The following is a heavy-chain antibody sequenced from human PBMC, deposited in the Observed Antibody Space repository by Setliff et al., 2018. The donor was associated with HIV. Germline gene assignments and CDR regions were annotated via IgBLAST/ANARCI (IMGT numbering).Heavy chain of an antibody. J-gene: IGHJ3*01. CDR1: GFTFSDHY. CDR3: TRDPRLVDF. CDR2: IRGDSTSI. D-gene: IGHD2-8*02. Sequence: GGSLRLSCEASGFTFSDHYMTWIRQAPGKGLEWISYIRGDSTSINYADSVKGRFIISRDNGKNSLHLQMNSLRAEDTAVYYCTRDPRLVDFWGQGTMVTVSS. V-gene: IGHV3-11*05.